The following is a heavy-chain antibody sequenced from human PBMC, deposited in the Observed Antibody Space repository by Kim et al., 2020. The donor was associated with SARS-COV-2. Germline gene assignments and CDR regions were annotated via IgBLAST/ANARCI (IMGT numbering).Heavy chain of an antibody. J-gene: IGHJ6*02. CDR3: ARALYSSSSRYYYYGMDV. CDR1: GFTFSSYG. D-gene: IGHD6-6*01. CDR2: IWYDGSNK. V-gene: IGHV3-33*01. Sequence: GGSLRLSCAASGFTFSSYGMHWVRQAPGKGLEWVAVIWYDGSNKYYADSVKGRFTISRDNSKNTLYLQINSLRAEDTAVYYCARALYSSSSRYYYYGMDVWGQGTTVTVSS.